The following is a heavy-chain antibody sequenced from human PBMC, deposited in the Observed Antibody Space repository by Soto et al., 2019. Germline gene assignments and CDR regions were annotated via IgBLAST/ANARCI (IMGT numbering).Heavy chain of an antibody. CDR3: ARDPVGATSYYYGMDV. J-gene: IGHJ6*02. Sequence: GGSLRLSCAASGFTFSSYAMHWVRQAPGKGLEWVAVISYDGSNKYYADSVKGRFTISRDNSKNTLYLQMNSLRAEDTAVYYCARDPVGATSYYYGMDVWGQGTTVTVSS. CDR2: ISYDGSNK. D-gene: IGHD1-26*01. V-gene: IGHV3-30-3*01. CDR1: GFTFSSYA.